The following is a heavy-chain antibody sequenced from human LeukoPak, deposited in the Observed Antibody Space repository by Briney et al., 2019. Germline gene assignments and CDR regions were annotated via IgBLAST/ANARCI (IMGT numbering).Heavy chain of an antibody. CDR2: IYYSGST. V-gene: IGHV4-39*01. CDR3: ARSYSGASYFDS. CDR1: GGSISSNSYY. J-gene: IGHJ4*02. Sequence: SETLSLTCTVSGGSISSNSYYWGWIRQPPGKGLEWIGSIYYSGSTYYNPSLKSRVTISVDTSKNQFSLKLSSVTAADTAVFHCARSYSGASYFDSWGQGTLVTVSS. D-gene: IGHD3-10*01.